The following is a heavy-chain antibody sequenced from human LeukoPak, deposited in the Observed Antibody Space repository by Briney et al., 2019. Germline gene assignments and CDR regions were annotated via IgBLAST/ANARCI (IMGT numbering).Heavy chain of an antibody. CDR1: GFVFSNYW. CDR2: IYSGGST. CDR3: ARDRLAVAGNYYYYYGMDV. J-gene: IGHJ6*02. D-gene: IGHD6-19*01. V-gene: IGHV3-53*01. Sequence: GGSLRLSCAASGFVFSNYWMSWVRQAPGKGLEWVSVIYSGGSTYYADSVKGRFTISRDNSKNTLYLQMNSLRAEDTAVYYCARDRLAVAGNYYYYYGMDVWGQGTTVTVSS.